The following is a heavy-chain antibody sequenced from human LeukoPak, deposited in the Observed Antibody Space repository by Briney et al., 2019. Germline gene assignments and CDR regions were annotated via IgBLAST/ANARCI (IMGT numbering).Heavy chain of an antibody. J-gene: IGHJ6*03. V-gene: IGHV3-23*01. CDR2: ISGSGGST. Sequence: GGSLRLSCAASGFTFSSYAMSWVRQAPGKGLEWVSAISGSGGSTYYADSVKGRFTISRDNSKNTLYLQMNSLRAEDTAVYYCAKDTCGSTSCYFIYYYYMDVWGKGTTVTVSS. CDR3: AKDTCGSTSCYFIYYYYMDV. D-gene: IGHD2-2*01. CDR1: GFTFSSYA.